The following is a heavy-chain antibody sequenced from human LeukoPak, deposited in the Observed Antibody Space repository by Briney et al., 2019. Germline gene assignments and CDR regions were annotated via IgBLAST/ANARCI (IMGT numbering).Heavy chain of an antibody. J-gene: IGHJ4*02. D-gene: IGHD3-16*02. CDR3: ARDRYDYVWGSYRYTGSFDY. Sequence: ASVKVSCKASGYTFTGYYMHWVRQAPGQGLEWMGWINPNSGGTNYAQKFQGRVTKTRDTSISTAYMELSRLRSDDTAVYYCARDRYDYVWGSYRYTGSFDYWGQGTLVTVSS. CDR1: GYTFTGYY. V-gene: IGHV1-2*02. CDR2: INPNSGGT.